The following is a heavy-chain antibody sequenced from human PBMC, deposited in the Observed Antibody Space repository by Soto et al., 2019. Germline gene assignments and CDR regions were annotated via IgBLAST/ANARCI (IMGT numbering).Heavy chain of an antibody. CDR3: AREGSGSYYRVFDY. Sequence: QVQLVQSGAEVKKPGASVKVSCKASGYTFTSYGISWVRQAPGQGGEWMGWSSAYNGNTNYAQKLQGRVTMTTDTSTSTAYMELRRLSSDDTAVYSCAREGSGSYYRVFDYWGQGTLVTVSS. J-gene: IGHJ4*02. V-gene: IGHV1-18*04. CDR2: SSAYNGNT. CDR1: GYTFTSYG. D-gene: IGHD1-26*01.